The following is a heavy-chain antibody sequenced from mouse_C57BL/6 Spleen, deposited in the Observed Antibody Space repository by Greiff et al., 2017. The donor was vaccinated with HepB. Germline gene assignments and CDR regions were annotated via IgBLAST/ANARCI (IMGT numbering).Heavy chain of an antibody. V-gene: IGHV1-82*01. CDR2: IYPGDGDT. J-gene: IGHJ4*01. Sequence: QVQLQQSGPELVKPGASVKISCKASGYAFSSSWMNWVKQRPGKGLEWIGRIYPGDGDTNYNGKFKGKATLTADKSSSTAYMQLSSLTSEDSAVYFCARSYEGYAMDDWGQGTSVTVSS. CDR3: ARSYEGYAMDD. CDR1: GYAFSSSW. D-gene: IGHD2-3*01.